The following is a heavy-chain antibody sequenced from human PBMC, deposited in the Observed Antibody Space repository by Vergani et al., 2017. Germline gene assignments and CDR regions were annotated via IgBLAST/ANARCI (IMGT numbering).Heavy chain of an antibody. Sequence: EVQLVQSGAEVKKPGESLKISCKGSGYSFTSYWIGWVRQMTGKGLVWMGIIYPGDSDTRYSPSFQGTVTISADKSISTAYLQWSSLNASDTAMYYCAILGDYSSDSVGAYYDSSGYSPFGYWGQGTLVTVSS. CDR2: IYPGDSDT. CDR1: GYSFTSYW. CDR3: AILGDYSSDSVGAYYDSSGYSPFGY. D-gene: IGHD3-22*01. J-gene: IGHJ4*02. V-gene: IGHV5-51*01.